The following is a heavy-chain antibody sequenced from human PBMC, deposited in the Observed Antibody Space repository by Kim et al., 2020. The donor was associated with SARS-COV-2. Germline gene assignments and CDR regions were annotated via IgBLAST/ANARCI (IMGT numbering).Heavy chain of an antibody. V-gene: IGHV4-34*01. CDR2: INHSGST. J-gene: IGHJ4*02. CDR3: ATTSGY. CDR1: GGSFNGYY. Sequence: SQTLSLTCAVYGGSFNGYYWNWIRQPPGKGLEWIAEINHSGSTNYNPSLKSRVTISVDTSKNQFSLKVTSMTAADTAVYYCATTSGYWGQGTLVTVSS.